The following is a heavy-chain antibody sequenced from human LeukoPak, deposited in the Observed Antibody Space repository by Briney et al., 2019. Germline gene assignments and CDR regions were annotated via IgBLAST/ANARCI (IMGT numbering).Heavy chain of an antibody. V-gene: IGHV3-9*01. J-gene: IGHJ4*02. CDR2: ISWKSDTI. CDR1: GFTFDDYA. Sequence: GRSLRLSCAASGFTFDDYAMHWVRQAPGKGLEWVSVISWKSDTIGYADSVKGRFTISRDNAKNSLYLQMNSLRAEDTALYYCAKDMGLRYCEYLDYWGQGTLVTVSS. D-gene: IGHD3-9*01. CDR3: AKDMGLRYCEYLDY.